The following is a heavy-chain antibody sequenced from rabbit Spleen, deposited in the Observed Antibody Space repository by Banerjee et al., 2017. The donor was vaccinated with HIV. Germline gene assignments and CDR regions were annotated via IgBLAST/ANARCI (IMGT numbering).Heavy chain of an antibody. CDR2: IYGGSSGST. V-gene: IGHV1S45*01. CDR1: GFSFSSSYY. J-gene: IGHJ4*01. D-gene: IGHD2-1*01. Sequence: QEHLEESGGDLVKPGASLTLTCTASGFSFSSSYYICWVRQAPGKGLECIACIYGGSSGSTYYASWAKGRFTISKTSSTTVTLQMTSLTAADTATYFCARGSAAMTMVITGFYLTLWGPGTLVTVS. CDR3: ARGSAAMTMVITGFYLTL.